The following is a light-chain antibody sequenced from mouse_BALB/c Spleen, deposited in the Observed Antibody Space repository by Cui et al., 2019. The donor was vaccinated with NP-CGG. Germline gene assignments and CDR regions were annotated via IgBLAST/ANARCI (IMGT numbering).Light chain of an antibody. CDR1: TGAVTTSNY. J-gene: IGLJ1*01. V-gene: IGLV1*01. Sequence: QAVVTQESALTTSPGETVTLTCRSSTGAVTTSNYANWVQEKPDHLFTGLIGGTNNRAPGVPGRFSSSPIGDKAALTITGAQTEDEAIYFCALWYSNHWVFGGGTKLTVL. CDR2: GTN. CDR3: ALWYSNHWV.